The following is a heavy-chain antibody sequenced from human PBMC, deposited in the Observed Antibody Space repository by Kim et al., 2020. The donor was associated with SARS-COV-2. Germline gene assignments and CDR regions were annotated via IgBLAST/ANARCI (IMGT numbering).Heavy chain of an antibody. D-gene: IGHD3-10*01. V-gene: IGHV2-5*01. Sequence: TPSLKGRLTITKDNSKNQVVLTMTNMDPVDTATYFCAHRVPFLKGEFDPWGQGTLVTVSS. J-gene: IGHJ5*02. CDR3: AHRVPFLKGEFDP.